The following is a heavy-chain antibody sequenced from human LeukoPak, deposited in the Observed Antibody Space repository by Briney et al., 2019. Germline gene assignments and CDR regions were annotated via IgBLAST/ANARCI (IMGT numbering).Heavy chain of an antibody. CDR2: IWYDGSNK. CDR3: ARRQGHWFDP. Sequence: GGSLRLSCTASGFTFSDHAMHWVRQAPGKGLEWVAVIWYDGSNKYYADSVKGRFTISRDNSKNTLYLQMNSLRAEDTAVYYCARRQGHWFDPWGQGTLVTVSS. V-gene: IGHV3-33*08. J-gene: IGHJ5*02. CDR1: GFTFSDHA.